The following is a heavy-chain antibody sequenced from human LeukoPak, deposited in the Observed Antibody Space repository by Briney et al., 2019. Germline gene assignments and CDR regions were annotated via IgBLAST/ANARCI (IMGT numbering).Heavy chain of an antibody. Sequence: GSSVKVSCKASGGTFSNYVISWVRQAPGQGLEWMGWISAYNGNTNYAQKLQGRVTMTTDTSTSTAYMELRSLRSDDTAVYYCARALDSGSYYYFDYWGQGTLVTVSS. CDR1: GGTFSNYV. V-gene: IGHV1-18*01. CDR2: ISAYNGNT. J-gene: IGHJ4*02. D-gene: IGHD1-26*01. CDR3: ARALDSGSYYYFDY.